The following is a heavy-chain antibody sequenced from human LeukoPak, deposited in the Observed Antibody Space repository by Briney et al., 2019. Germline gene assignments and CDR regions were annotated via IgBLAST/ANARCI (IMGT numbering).Heavy chain of an antibody. J-gene: IGHJ4*02. CDR2: ISGSGGST. V-gene: IGHV3-23*01. Sequence: GGSLRLSCAASGFTFSSYAMSWVRQAPGKGLEWVSAISGSGGSTYYADSVKGRFTISRDNSKNTLYLQMNSLRAEDTAVYCCANDRGYCSDGSCTFWGQGTLVTVSS. D-gene: IGHD2-15*01. CDR3: ANDRGYCSDGSCTF. CDR1: GFTFSSYA.